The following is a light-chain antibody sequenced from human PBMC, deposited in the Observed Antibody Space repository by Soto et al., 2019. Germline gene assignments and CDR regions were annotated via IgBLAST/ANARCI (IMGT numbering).Light chain of an antibody. CDR2: GNS. V-gene: IGLV1-40*01. CDR1: SSNIGAGYD. J-gene: IGLJ2*01. Sequence: QSVLTQPPSVSGAPGQRVTISCTGSSSNIGAGYDVHWYQQLPGTAPKLLIYGNSNQPSGVPDRFSGSKSGTSASLAITGLQAEEEADYYCQSYDSSVSKVVFGGGTKLTVL. CDR3: QSYDSSVSKVV.